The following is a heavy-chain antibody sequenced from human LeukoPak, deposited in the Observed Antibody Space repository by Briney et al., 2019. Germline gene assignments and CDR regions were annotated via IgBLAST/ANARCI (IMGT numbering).Heavy chain of an antibody. CDR1: GFTFSSYA. V-gene: IGHV3-30-3*01. D-gene: IGHD3-10*01. Sequence: GGSLRLSCAASGFTFSSYAMHWVRQAPGKGLEWVAVISYDGSNKYYADSVKGRFTISRDNSKNTLYLQMNSLRAEDTAVYYCARDRGAYYFDYWGQGTLVTVSS. J-gene: IGHJ4*02. CDR3: ARDRGAYYFDY. CDR2: ISYDGSNK.